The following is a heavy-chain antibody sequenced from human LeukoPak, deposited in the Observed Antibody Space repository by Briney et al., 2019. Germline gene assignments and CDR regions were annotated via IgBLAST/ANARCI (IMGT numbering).Heavy chain of an antibody. CDR1: GGSISSSSYY. J-gene: IGHJ4*02. CDR2: IYYIGST. CDR3: ARDVGATPGYFDY. V-gene: IGHV4-39*07. D-gene: IGHD1-26*01. Sequence: PSETLSLTCTVSGGSISSSSYYWGWIRQPPGKGLEWIGGIYYIGSTYYNPSLKSRVTISLDTSNSQFSLKLSSVTAADTAVYYCARDVGATPGYFDYWGQGTLVTVSP.